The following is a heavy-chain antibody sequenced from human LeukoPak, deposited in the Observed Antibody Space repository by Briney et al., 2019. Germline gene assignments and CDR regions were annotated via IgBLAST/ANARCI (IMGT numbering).Heavy chain of an antibody. Sequence: TGGSLRLSCAASGFTFSAYAMHWVRQAPGKGLEWVAIISYDGNIKYQADSVKGRFTISRDDSKNTLYLQMNSLRAEDTAVYYCAKRAAITYYYYGMDVWAKGPRSPSP. D-gene: IGHD5-24*01. CDR2: ISYDGNIK. J-gene: IGHJ6*02. CDR3: AKRAAITYYYYGMDV. V-gene: IGHV3-30-3*01. CDR1: GFTFSAYA.